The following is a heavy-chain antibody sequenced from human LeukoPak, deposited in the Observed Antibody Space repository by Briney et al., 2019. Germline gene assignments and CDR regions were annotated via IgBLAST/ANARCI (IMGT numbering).Heavy chain of an antibody. D-gene: IGHD2-2*01. CDR2: IIPILGIA. J-gene: IGHJ4*02. CDR3: ARGGVVPAAIGVYFDY. CDR1: GGTFSSYA. V-gene: IGHV1-69*04. Sequence: GASVKVSCKAPGGTFSSYAISWVRQAPGQGLEWMGRIIPILGIANYAQKFQGRVTITADKSTSTAYMELSSLKSEDTAVHYCARGGVVPAAIGVYFDYWGQGTLVTVSS.